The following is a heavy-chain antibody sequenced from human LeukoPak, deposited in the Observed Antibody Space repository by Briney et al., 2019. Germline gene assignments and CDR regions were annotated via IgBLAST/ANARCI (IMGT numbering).Heavy chain of an antibody. Sequence: GGSLRLSCAASGFTFSSYAMSWVRQAPGKGLEWVSTISGVGGSTYYADSVKGRFTISRDNSKNTLYLQMNSLRAEDTAVYYCAKAPYSTSWYDWGRFGYWGQGTLVTVSS. CDR1: GFTFSSYA. J-gene: IGHJ4*02. V-gene: IGHV3-23*01. D-gene: IGHD6-13*01. CDR3: AKAPYSTSWYDWGRFGY. CDR2: ISGVGGST.